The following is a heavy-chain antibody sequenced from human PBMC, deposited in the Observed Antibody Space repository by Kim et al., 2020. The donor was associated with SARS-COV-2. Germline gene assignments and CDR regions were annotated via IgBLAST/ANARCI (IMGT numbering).Heavy chain of an antibody. Sequence: ISSSGLGTHYADSVRGRFTISRDNSKSTLFLQMSSLRVEDTAVYYCEASDFWGQGALVTVSS. J-gene: IGHJ4*02. CDR3: EASDF. CDR2: ISSSGLGT. V-gene: IGHV3-23*01.